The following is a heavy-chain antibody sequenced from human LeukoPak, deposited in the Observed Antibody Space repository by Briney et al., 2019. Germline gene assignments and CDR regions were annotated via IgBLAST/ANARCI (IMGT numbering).Heavy chain of an antibody. CDR3: ARYSYDHRWFDP. D-gene: IGHD5-18*01. CDR1: GGSISSHY. CDR2: IYYSGTT. J-gene: IGHJ5*02. Sequence: SETLSLTCTVSGGSISSHYWSWIRQPTGKGLEWIGYIYYSGTTNYNPSLKSRVTISVDTSKNQFSLKLSSVTAADTAVYYCARYSYDHRWFDPWGQGTLVSVSS. V-gene: IGHV4-59*08.